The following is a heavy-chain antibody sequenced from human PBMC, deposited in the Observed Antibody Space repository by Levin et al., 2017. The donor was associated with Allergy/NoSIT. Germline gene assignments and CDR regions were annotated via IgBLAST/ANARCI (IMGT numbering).Heavy chain of an antibody. J-gene: IGHJ6*02. CDR1: GGSISSYY. D-gene: IGHD3-10*01. V-gene: IGHV4-59*01. CDR2: IYYSGST. CDR3: ARRGADYGSGSWGYYYYYGMDV. Sequence: SCTVSGGSISSYYWSWIRQPPGKGLEWMGYIYYSGSTNYNPSLKSRVTISVDTSKNQFSLKLSSVTPADTAVYYCARRGADYGSGSWGYYYYYGMDVWGQGTTVTVSS.